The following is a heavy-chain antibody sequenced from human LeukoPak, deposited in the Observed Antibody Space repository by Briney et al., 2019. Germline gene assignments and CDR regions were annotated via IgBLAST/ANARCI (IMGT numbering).Heavy chain of an antibody. CDR2: ISSNGGST. Sequence: PGGSLRLSCAASGFTFSSYAMHWVRQAPGKGLEYVSAISSNGGSTYYANSVKGRFTISRDNSKNTLYLQMGSLRAEDMAVCCCARWGSVWDYYDSSDYYFDYWGQGTLVTVSS. CDR3: ARWGSVWDYYDSSDYYFDY. D-gene: IGHD3-22*01. V-gene: IGHV3-64*01. J-gene: IGHJ4*02. CDR1: GFTFSSYA.